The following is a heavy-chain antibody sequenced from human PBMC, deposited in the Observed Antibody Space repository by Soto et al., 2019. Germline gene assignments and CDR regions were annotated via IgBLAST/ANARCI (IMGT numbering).Heavy chain of an antibody. CDR1: GGSFSDYY. J-gene: IGHJ2*01. CDR2: INHSGST. D-gene: IGHD3-10*01. Sequence: QVQLQQWGAGLLKPSETLSLTCAVYGGSFSDYYWSWIRQPPGKGLEWIGEINHSGSTNYNPSLKSRVTISVDTSKNQFSLKLNSVTAADTAVYYCARRRSGRPNWSFDLWGRGTLVTVSS. V-gene: IGHV4-34*01. CDR3: ARRRSGRPNWSFDL.